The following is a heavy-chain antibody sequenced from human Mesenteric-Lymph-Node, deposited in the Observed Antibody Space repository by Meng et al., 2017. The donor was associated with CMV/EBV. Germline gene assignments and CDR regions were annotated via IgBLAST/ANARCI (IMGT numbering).Heavy chain of an antibody. CDR1: GYTFTDYY. V-gene: IGHV1-2*02. Sequence: ASVKVSCKASGYTFTDYYIHWLRQAPGQGLEWMGWIHPNTGDTNYAQKFQGRITVSSHTSINTAYMELSWLTSDASAIYFCARDDYGDVPFDFWGQGSLVTVSS. CDR2: IHPNTGDT. D-gene: IGHD4-17*01. CDR3: ARDDYGDVPFDF. J-gene: IGHJ4*02.